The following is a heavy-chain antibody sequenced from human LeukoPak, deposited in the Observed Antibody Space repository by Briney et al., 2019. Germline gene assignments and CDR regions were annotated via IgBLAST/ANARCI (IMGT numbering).Heavy chain of an antibody. CDR1: GGTFSSYT. J-gene: IGHJ6*04. CDR3: ARLMDYYASGTYGRYAMDV. D-gene: IGHD3-10*01. Sequence: SVKVSCKASGGTFSSYTISWVRQAPGQGLEWMGGIIPIFGTANYAQKFQGRVTITADESTSTAYMELNSLRSEDMAMYYCARLMDYYASGTYGRYAMDVWGKGTTVTVTS. CDR2: IIPIFGTA. V-gene: IGHV1-69*13.